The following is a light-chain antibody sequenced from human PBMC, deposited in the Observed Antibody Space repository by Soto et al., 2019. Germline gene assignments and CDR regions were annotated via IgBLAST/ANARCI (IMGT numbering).Light chain of an antibody. CDR1: QNVLYSSNNKNY. Sequence: DIVMAQSPDSLAVSLDARATINSKSSQNVLYSSNNKNYLAWYQQKPGQPPKLLIYCASNRESGVPDRFSGSGSGTDITLSISTPHAEDVAVYYCQQYYSFPPSFGGGTKGEI. CDR3: QQYYSFPPS. V-gene: IGKV4-1*01. J-gene: IGKJ4*02. CDR2: CAS.